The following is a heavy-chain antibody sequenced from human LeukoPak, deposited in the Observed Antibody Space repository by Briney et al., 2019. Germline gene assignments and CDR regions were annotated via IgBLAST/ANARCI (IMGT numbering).Heavy chain of an antibody. CDR1: GYTFTVYY. CDR2: INPNSGGT. J-gene: IGHJ4*02. V-gene: IGHV1-2*04. CDR3: ARGPSRGYSSSWYWNY. D-gene: IGHD6-13*01. Sequence: ASVNVSCKASGYTFTVYYMHWVRQAPGQGLEWLGCINPNSGGTNYAQKFQGWVTMTRDTSISTAYMELSRLRSDDTAVYYCARGPSRGYSSSWYWNYWGQGTLVTVSS.